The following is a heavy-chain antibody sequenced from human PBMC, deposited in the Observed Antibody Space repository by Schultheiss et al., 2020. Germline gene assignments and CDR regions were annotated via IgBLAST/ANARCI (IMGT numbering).Heavy chain of an antibody. CDR2: INHSGST. Sequence: SETLSLTCTVSGGSISSGGYYWGWIRQPPGKGLEWIGEINHSGSTNYNPSLKSRVTISVDTSKNQFSLKLSSVTAADTAVYYCARGPYYYGSGSYYSWFDPWGQGTLVTVSS. J-gene: IGHJ5*02. D-gene: IGHD3-10*01. V-gene: IGHV4-39*07. CDR3: ARGPYYYGSGSYYSWFDP. CDR1: GGSISSGGYY.